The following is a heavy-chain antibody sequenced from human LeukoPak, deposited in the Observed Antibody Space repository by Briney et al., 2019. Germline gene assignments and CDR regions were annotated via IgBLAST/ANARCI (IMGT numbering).Heavy chain of an antibody. CDR1: GGSISSGGYY. CDR3: ARGEHYYDSSGYYY. J-gene: IGHJ4*02. CDR2: IYYSGST. D-gene: IGHD3-22*01. Sequence: ETSQTLSLTCTVSGGSISSGGYYWSWIRQHPGKGLEWIGYIYYSGSTYYNPSLKGRVTISVDTSKNQFSLKLSSVTAADTAVYYCARGEHYYDSSGYYYWGQGTLVTVSS. V-gene: IGHV4-31*03.